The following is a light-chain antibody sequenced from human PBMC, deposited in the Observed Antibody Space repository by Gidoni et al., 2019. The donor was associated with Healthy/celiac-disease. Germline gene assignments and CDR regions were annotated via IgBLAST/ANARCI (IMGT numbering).Light chain of an antibody. CDR1: SSDVGGYNY. Sequence: QSALTQPRSVSGSPGPSVTISCTGTSSDVGGYNYVSWYQQHPGKAPKLMIYDVSKRPSGVPDRFSGSKSGNTASLTISGLQAEDEADYYCCSYAGSHTQVVFGGGTKLTVL. V-gene: IGLV2-11*01. J-gene: IGLJ2*01. CDR2: DVS. CDR3: CSYAGSHTQVV.